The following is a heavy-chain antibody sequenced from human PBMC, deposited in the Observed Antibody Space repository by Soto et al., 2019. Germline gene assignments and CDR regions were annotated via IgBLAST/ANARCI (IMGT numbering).Heavy chain of an antibody. CDR2: VRGNSYGA. Sequence: GGSLRLSCAASGFMFENYAIIWGHQAPGKGLEWVATVRGNSYGAYYADSVRGRFIISRDNSKNTMSLQLNSLRDDDTAIYYCAKGKSENGVDWLDPWGPGTLVTVSS. CDR3: AKGKSENGVDWLDP. CDR1: GFMFENYA. D-gene: IGHD2-8*01. V-gene: IGHV3-23*01. J-gene: IGHJ5*02.